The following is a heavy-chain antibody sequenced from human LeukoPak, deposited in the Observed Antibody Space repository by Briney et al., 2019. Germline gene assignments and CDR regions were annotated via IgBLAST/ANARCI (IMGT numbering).Heavy chain of an antibody. CDR3: ARTGDNGYYGSGSPPLDFDY. V-gene: IGHV4-31*03. D-gene: IGHD3-10*01. Sequence: SETLSLTCTVSGGSISSGGYYWSWIRQHPGKGLEWIGYIYYSGSTYYNPPLKSRVTISVDTSKNQFSLKLSSVTAADTAVYYCARTGDNGYYGSGSPPLDFDYWGQGTLVTASS. CDR1: GGSISSGGYY. J-gene: IGHJ4*02. CDR2: IYYSGST.